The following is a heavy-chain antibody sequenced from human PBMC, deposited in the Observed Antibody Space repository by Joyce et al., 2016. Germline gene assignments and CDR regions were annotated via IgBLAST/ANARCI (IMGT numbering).Heavy chain of an antibody. Sequence: EVQLLESGGGLVQPGGSLRLSCAASGFTFSDSAMSWVRQAPGKGLEWVSSISATGKSTYYGDSVNGRFTVSRDNSKSTLFLQMTSLRAEDTAVYYCAKVRLVTYNWFDPWGQGTLVTVSS. CDR2: ISATGKST. CDR3: AKVRLVTYNWFDP. V-gene: IGHV3-23*01. D-gene: IGHD2-21*02. CDR1: GFTFSDSA. J-gene: IGHJ5*02.